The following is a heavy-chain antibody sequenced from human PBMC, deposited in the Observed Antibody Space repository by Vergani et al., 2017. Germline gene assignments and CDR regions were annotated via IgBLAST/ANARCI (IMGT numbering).Heavy chain of an antibody. D-gene: IGHD2-8*01. J-gene: IGHJ3*02. CDR3: ARDRLAYGAFDI. CDR1: GYTFTSYY. V-gene: IGHV1-46*01. Sequence: QVQLVQSGAEVKKPGASVKVSCKASGYTFTSYYMHWVRQAPGQGLEWMGIINPSGGSTSYAQKFQGRVTMTTDTSTSTAYMELRSLRSDDTAVYYCARDRLAYGAFDIWGQGTMVTVSS. CDR2: INPSGGST.